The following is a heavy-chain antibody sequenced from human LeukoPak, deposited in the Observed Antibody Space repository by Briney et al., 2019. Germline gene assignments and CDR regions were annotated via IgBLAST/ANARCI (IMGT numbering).Heavy chain of an antibody. Sequence: GGSLRLSCTASGFTLTNNWMHWVREVPGKGLEWVSRVNTYGTNTNYADSVRGRFTISRDNAKSALYLQMDRLRAEDSAIYYCAREFSPEDAFDLWGQGTRVTVSS. CDR1: GFTLTNNW. CDR2: VNTYGTNT. D-gene: IGHD1-14*01. CDR3: AREFSPEDAFDL. J-gene: IGHJ3*01. V-gene: IGHV3-74*01.